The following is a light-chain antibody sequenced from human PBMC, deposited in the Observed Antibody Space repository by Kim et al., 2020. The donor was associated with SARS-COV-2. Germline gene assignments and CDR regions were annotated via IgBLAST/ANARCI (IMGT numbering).Light chain of an antibody. CDR3: QQRSNWPPGYT. V-gene: IGKV3-11*01. CDR1: ESVSRY. Sequence: PGESATLACRASESVSRYLAWYQQKPGQAPRLLIYDAANRATGIPARYSGSGSGTDFTLTISSLEPEDFAVYYCQQRSNWPPGYTFGQGTKLEI. CDR2: DAA. J-gene: IGKJ2*01.